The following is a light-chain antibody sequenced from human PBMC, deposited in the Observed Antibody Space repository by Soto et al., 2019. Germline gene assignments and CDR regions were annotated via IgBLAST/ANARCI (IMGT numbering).Light chain of an antibody. Sequence: QSVLTQPASVSGSPGQSITISCTGTSSDVGGYNYVSWYQQHPGKAPKLMIYGVSNRPSGVPDRVFGSKSGNTASLTVSGLQPEDEADYYCSSFAGTNSFVFGTGTKLTVL. CDR2: GVS. CDR3: SSFAGTNSFV. CDR1: SSDVGGYNY. J-gene: IGLJ1*01. V-gene: IGLV2-8*01.